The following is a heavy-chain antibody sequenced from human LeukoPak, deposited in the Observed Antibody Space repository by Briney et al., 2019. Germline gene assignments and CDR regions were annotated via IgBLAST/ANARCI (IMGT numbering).Heavy chain of an antibody. Sequence: GGSLRLSCAASGFTFSSYAMNWVRQAPGKGLEWVSSISSSSNYIYYADSVKGRFTISRDNAKSSLYLQMNSLRAEDTAVYYCARGLGCGGDCYHDYWGQGTLVTDSS. CDR1: GFTFSSYA. V-gene: IGHV3-21*01. CDR2: ISSSSNYI. D-gene: IGHD2-21*02. J-gene: IGHJ4*02. CDR3: ARGLGCGGDCYHDY.